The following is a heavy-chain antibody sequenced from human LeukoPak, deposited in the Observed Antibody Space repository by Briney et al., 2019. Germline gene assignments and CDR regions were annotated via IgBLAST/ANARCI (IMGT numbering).Heavy chain of an antibody. V-gene: IGHV3-23*01. D-gene: IGHD3-22*01. CDR3: AKARAVGVSGYPWAAFDY. CDR1: GFTFSSYA. CDR2: ISGSGGST. Sequence: GGSLRLSCAASGFTFSSYAMSWVRQAPGKGLEWVSAISGSGGSTYYADSVKGRFTISRDNSKNTLCLQMNSLRAEDTAVYYCAKARAVGVSGYPWAAFDYWGQGTLVTVSS. J-gene: IGHJ4*02.